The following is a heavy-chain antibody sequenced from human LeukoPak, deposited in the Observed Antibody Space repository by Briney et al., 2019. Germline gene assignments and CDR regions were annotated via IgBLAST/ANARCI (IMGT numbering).Heavy chain of an antibody. D-gene: IGHD3-22*01. CDR3: ARHLDSIGRYFDY. V-gene: IGHV4-59*04. CDR1: GGSISNNY. J-gene: IGHJ4*02. Sequence: SETLSLTCTVSGGSISNNYWSWFRQPPGKGLEWLGYIYNSGNTYYNPSLKSRVTISVDTSKNQFFLRLSSVTAADTTVYYCARHLDSIGRYFDYWGQGTRVTVSA. CDR2: IYNSGNT.